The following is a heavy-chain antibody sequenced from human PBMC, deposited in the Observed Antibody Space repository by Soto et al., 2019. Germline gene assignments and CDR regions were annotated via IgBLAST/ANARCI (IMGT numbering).Heavy chain of an antibody. J-gene: IGHJ5*02. CDR2: INPNSGGT. CDR3: ARSGITMVRGVIIADWFDP. CDR1: GYTFTGYY. Sequence: QVQLVQSGAEVKKPGASVKVSCKASGYTFTGYYMHWVRQAPGQGLEWMGWINPNSGGTNYAQKFQGWVTRTRDTSISTAYMELSRLRSDDTAVYYCARSGITMVRGVIIADWFDPWGQGTLVTVSS. D-gene: IGHD3-10*01. V-gene: IGHV1-2*04.